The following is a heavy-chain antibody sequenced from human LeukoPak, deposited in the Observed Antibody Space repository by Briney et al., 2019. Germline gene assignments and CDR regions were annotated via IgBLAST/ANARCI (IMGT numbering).Heavy chain of an antibody. D-gene: IGHD2-2*01. CDR1: GFTFKTYG. CDR3: ARGTLDCSDVTSCFEDY. J-gene: IGHJ4*02. CDR2: ISGSSNTI. V-gene: IGHV3-48*01. Sequence: PGGSLRLSCEASGFTFKTYGMNWVRQAPGKGLEWVSYISGSSNTIYYADSVKGRFIISRDNAKNSLSLQMKSLRVEDTAVYYCARGTLDCSDVTSCFEDYWGQGTLVTVSS.